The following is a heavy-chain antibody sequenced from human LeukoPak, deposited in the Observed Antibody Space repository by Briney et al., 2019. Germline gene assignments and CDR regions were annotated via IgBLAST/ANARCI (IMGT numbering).Heavy chain of an antibody. D-gene: IGHD6-13*01. CDR3: ARGRGSSWYYFDY. Sequence: PSETLSLTCTVSGYSISSGYYWGWIRQPPGKGLEWIGRIYTSGNTNYNPSLKGRVTMSVDTSKNQFSLNLSSVTAADTAVYYCARGRGSSWYYFDYWGQGTLVTVSS. V-gene: IGHV4-38-2*02. CDR2: IYTSGNT. CDR1: GYSISSGYY. J-gene: IGHJ4*02.